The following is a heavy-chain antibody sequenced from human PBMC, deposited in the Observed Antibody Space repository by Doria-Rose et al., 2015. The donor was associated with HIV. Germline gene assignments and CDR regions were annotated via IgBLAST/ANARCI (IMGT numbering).Heavy chain of an antibody. D-gene: IGHD2-15*01. CDR2: ISSTSDYI. Sequence: GLEWVSFISSTSDYIYYADSVKGRFTISRGNAKNSLYLQMNSLRAEDTAVYYCARDGGGYLDHWGQGTLVTVSS. V-gene: IGHV3-21*03. J-gene: IGHJ4*02. CDR3: ARDGGGYLDH.